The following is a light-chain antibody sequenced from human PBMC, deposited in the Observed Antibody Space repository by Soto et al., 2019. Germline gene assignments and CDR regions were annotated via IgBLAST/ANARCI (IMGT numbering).Light chain of an antibody. CDR3: QQRRNWPRT. V-gene: IGKV3-11*01. J-gene: IGKJ2*01. Sequence: EIVLTQSPATLSLSPGERATLSCRASQSVSSYLAWYQQKPGQAPRLLIYDASNGATGIPARFSGSGSGTDFTLTISSLEPEDFAVYYCQQRRNWPRTFGQGTKLEI. CDR1: QSVSSY. CDR2: DAS.